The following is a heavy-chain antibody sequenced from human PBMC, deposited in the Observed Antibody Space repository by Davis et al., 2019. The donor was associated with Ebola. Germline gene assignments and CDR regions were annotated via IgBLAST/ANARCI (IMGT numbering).Heavy chain of an antibody. CDR3: AKTRSYDAFDI. CDR1: GFTFSSYA. J-gene: IGHJ3*02. V-gene: IGHV3-23*01. D-gene: IGHD1-26*01. CDR2: FSGSGGST. Sequence: GESLKISCAASGFTFSSYAMSWVRQAPGKGLECVSAFSGSGGSTCYADSVKGRFTISRDNSKNTLYLQMNSLRAEDTAVYYCAKTRSYDAFDIWGQGTMVTVSS.